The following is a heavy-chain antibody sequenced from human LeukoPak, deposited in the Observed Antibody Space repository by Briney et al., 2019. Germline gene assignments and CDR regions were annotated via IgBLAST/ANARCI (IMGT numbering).Heavy chain of an antibody. D-gene: IGHD1-26*01. J-gene: IGHJ5*02. V-gene: IGHV4-39*07. CDR2: IYYSGST. Sequence: PSETLSLTCTVSGGSISSSSYYWGWIRQPPGKGLEWIGSIYYSGSTYYNPSLKSRVTISADSSKNQFSLKLSSVTAADTAVYYCAKNGQSGFSFDPWGQGILVSVSS. CDR1: GGSISSSSYY. CDR3: AKNGQSGFSFDP.